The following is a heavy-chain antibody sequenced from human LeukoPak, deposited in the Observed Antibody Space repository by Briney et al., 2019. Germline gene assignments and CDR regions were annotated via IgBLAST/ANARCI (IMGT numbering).Heavy chain of an antibody. J-gene: IGHJ5*02. CDR3: ARSCGSTSCSDGDWFDP. D-gene: IGHD2-2*01. V-gene: IGHV4-39*01. CDR2: IHYSGGT. Sequence: SETLSLTCTVSGGSISSGGYYWSWIRQPPGKGLEWIASIHYSGGTYFNPSLKSRVTISVDTSRNEFSLKVTSVTAADTAMYYCARSCGSTSCSDGDWFDPWGQGTLVTVSS. CDR1: GGSISSGGYY.